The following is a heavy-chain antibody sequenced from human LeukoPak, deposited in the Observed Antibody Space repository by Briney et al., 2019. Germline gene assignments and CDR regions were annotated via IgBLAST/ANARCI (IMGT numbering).Heavy chain of an antibody. CDR3: ARVVTIFGVVIAATYFDY. CDR1: GGTFSSYA. Sequence: SVKVSCKASGGTFSSYAISWVRQAPGQGLEWMGGIIPIFGTANYAQKFQGRVTITADESTSTAHMELSSLRSEDTAVYYCARVVTIFGVVIAATYFDYWGQGTLVTVSS. D-gene: IGHD3-3*01. J-gene: IGHJ4*02. V-gene: IGHV1-69*13. CDR2: IIPIFGTA.